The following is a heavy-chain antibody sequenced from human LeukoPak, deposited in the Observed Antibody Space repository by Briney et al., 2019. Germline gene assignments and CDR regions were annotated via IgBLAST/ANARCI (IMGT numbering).Heavy chain of an antibody. Sequence: PGGSLRLSCAASGFTFSSYAMSWVRQAPGKGLEWVSAISGSGGSTYYADSVKGRFTISRDNSKNTLYLQMNSLRAEDTAVYYCARERFYYGSGSFLGEGNDYWGQGTLVTVSS. CDR1: GFTFSSYA. D-gene: IGHD3-10*01. V-gene: IGHV3-23*01. CDR2: ISGSGGST. J-gene: IGHJ4*02. CDR3: ARERFYYGSGSFLGEGNDY.